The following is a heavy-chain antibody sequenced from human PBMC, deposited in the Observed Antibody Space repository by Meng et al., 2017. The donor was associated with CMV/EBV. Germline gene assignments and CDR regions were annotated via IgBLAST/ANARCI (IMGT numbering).Heavy chain of an antibody. Sequence: QVQLVESGGGVVQPGRSLRLSCAASGFTFSSYAMHWVRQAPGKGLEWVAVISYDGSNKYYADSVKGRFTISRDNSKNTLYLQMNSLRAEDTAVYYCARDMAYGDSLVYWGQGTLVTSPQ. CDR1: GFTFSSYA. D-gene: IGHD4-17*01. CDR2: ISYDGSNK. J-gene: IGHJ4*02. V-gene: IGHV3-30-3*01. CDR3: ARDMAYGDSLVY.